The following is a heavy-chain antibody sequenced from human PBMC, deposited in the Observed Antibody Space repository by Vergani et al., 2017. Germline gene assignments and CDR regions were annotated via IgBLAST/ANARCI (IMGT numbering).Heavy chain of an antibody. J-gene: IGHJ6*02. CDR1: SGSISTLHSY. CDR2: IHYSGST. Sequence: QVQLQESGPGLVKPSQTLSLTFTVSSGSISTLHSYWSWIRQPPGQGLEWIGDIHYSGSTYDNPSLKSRFTISVDTAKNQFSLKRSSVTAADTAVYYWAGYYYGSGSYFFSRNGMDVWGQGTTVTVSS. CDR3: AGYYYGSGSYFFSRNGMDV. V-gene: IGHV4-30-4*01. D-gene: IGHD3-10*01.